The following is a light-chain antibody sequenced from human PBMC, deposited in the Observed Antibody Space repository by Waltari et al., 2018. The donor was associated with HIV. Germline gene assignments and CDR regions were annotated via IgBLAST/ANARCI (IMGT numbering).Light chain of an antibody. CDR2: DIN. CDR1: SSNHGAGYG. CDR3: QSYDSSLSVI. Sequence: QPELTQPPSVSGAPGQTVTLSCTGSSSNHGAGYGVPCYQHLPGAAPKLLIYDINHRPSWVPDRFSGSKSGTSASLAITGLQVEDEGDYFCQSYDSSLSVIFGGGTKLTVL. J-gene: IGLJ2*01. V-gene: IGLV1-40*01.